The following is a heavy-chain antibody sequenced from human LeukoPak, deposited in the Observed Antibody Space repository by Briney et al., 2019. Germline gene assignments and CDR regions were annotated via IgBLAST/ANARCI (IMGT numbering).Heavy chain of an antibody. CDR2: IGAYNGNT. D-gene: IGHD6-19*01. Sequence: AASVKVPCKASGYTFTSYGISWVRQAPGQGLEWMGWIGAYNGNTNYAQKLQGRVTMTTDTSTSTAYMELRSLRSDDTAVYYCARDRSAAVAGLDYWGQGTLVTVSS. J-gene: IGHJ4*02. V-gene: IGHV1-18*01. CDR1: GYTFTSYG. CDR3: ARDRSAAVAGLDY.